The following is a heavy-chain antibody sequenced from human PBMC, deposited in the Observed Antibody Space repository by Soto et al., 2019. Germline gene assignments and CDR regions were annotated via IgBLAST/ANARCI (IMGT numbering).Heavy chain of an antibody. CDR2: ISPMFGAA. CDR3: AWEVQVHTPAFVY. Sequence: QVQLVQSGAEMKKPGSSVKVSCQSSGGTFNTYAMNWVRQAPGQGPERMGDISPMFGAANYAPKFQGRVTITADESTGTSYMQLSSLTSEHTVLYFCAWEVQVHTPAFVYRGQGTLVTVSS. D-gene: IGHD3-10*01. J-gene: IGHJ4*02. V-gene: IGHV1-69*19. CDR1: GGTFNTYA.